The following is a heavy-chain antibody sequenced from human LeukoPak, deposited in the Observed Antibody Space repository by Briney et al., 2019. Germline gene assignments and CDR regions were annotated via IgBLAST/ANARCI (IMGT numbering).Heavy chain of an antibody. Sequence: GASVKVSCKASGGTFSSYAISWVRQAPGQGLEWMGRVIPILGIANYAQKFQGRVTITADKSTSTAYMELSSLRSEDTAVYYCAREKSGNYYDSSGYSPYYFDYWGQGTTVTVSS. CDR2: VIPILGIA. V-gene: IGHV1-69*04. D-gene: IGHD3-22*01. CDR3: AREKSGNYYDSSGYSPYYFDY. J-gene: IGHJ4*02. CDR1: GGTFSSYA.